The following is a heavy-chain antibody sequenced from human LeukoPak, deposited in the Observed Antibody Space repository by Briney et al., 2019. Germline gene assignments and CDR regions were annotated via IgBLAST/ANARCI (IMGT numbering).Heavy chain of an antibody. CDR2: INHIGTT. V-gene: IGHV4-34*01. D-gene: IGHD3-10*01. CDR1: DGSFSDFY. J-gene: IGHJ6*02. CDR3: ARRGGARRYDGMDV. Sequence: SETLSLTCAVYDGSFSDFYWSWIRQPPGKGLEWIGEINHIGTTNYNPSFKSRVSISVDTSKNQFSLNLSSVTAADTAVYYCARRGGARRYDGMDVWGQGTTVTVSS.